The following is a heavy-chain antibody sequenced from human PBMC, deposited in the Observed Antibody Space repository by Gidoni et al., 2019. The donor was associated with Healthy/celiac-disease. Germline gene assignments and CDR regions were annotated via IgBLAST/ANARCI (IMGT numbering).Heavy chain of an antibody. D-gene: IGHD3-22*01. CDR1: GFTISSCA. J-gene: IGHJ6*02. Sequence: QVQLVESGGGVVQPGRSLSLSCAASGFTISSCAMHWVRQAPGTGLEWVAVISYDGSNKYYADSVKCRFTISRDNSMTTLYLQMNSLRAEDTAVYYCARGDYYDSSGYYFPDSYYGMDVWGQGTTVTVSS. CDR2: ISYDGSNK. V-gene: IGHV3-30*04. CDR3: ARGDYYDSSGYYFPDSYYGMDV.